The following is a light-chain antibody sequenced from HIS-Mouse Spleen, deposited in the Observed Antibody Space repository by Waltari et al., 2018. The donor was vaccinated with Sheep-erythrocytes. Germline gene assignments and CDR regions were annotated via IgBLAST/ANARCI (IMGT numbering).Light chain of an antibody. CDR2: AAS. V-gene: IGKV1-9*01. J-gene: IGKJ3*01. CDR1: QGISSY. CDR3: QQLNSYPCT. Sequence: DIQLTQSPSFLSASVGDRVTITCRASQGISSYLAWYQQKPGKAPKLLIYAASTLQSGVPSRFSGSGSGTEFTLPISSLQPEDFATYYCQQLNSYPCTFGPGTKVDI.